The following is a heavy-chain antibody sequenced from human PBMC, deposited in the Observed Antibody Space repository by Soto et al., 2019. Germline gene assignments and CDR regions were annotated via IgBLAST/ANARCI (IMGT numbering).Heavy chain of an antibody. D-gene: IGHD3-10*01. J-gene: IGHJ4*02. CDR1: GFTFSSYA. CDR2: IDGSGTA. Sequence: GGSLRLSCAASGFTFSSYAMTWVRQTPGKGLEWVSNIDGSGTAYYTDAVKGRFTISRDNSKNTLYLQMNSLSAEDTAVYYCAKGSRALDGSGSAWGQGTLVTVSS. V-gene: IGHV3-23*01. CDR3: AKGSRALDGSGSA.